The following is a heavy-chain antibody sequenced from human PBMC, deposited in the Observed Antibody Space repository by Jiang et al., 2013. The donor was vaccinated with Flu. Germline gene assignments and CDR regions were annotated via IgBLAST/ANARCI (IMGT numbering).Heavy chain of an antibody. CDR3: ARADFWSGYSTSDRDYYYYGMDV. Sequence: KPTQTLTLTCTFSGFSLSTSGMCVSWIRQPPGKALEWLARIDWDDDKYYSTSLKTRLTISKDTSKNQVVLTMTNMDPVDTATYYCARADFWSGYSTSDRDYYYYGMDVWGKGTTVTVSS. D-gene: IGHD3-3*01. J-gene: IGHJ6*04. V-gene: IGHV2-70*11. CDR2: IDWDDDK. CDR1: GFSLSTSGMC.